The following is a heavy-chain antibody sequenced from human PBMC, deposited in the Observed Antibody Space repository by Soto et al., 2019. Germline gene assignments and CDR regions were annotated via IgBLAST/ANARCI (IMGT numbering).Heavy chain of an antibody. CDR2: ISYDGSNK. CDR1: GFTFSSYA. CDR3: AGCDTAMGYYYGMDV. D-gene: IGHD5-18*01. V-gene: IGHV3-30-3*01. Sequence: QVQLVESGGGVVQPGRSLRLSCAASGFTFSSYAMHRVRQAPGKGLEWVAVISYDGSNKYYADSVKGRFTISRDNSKNTLYLQMNSLRAEDTAVYYCAGCDTAMGYYYGMDVWGQGTTVTVSS. J-gene: IGHJ6*02.